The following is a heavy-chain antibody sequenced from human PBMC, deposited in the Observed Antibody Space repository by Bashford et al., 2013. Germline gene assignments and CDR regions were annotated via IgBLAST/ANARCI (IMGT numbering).Heavy chain of an antibody. CDR2: IYWDDDK. CDR3: AHSGSITMVGFDYYYHGMDV. D-gene: IGHD3-10*01. V-gene: IGHV2-5*02. Sequence: SGPTLVKPTQTLTLTCTFSGFSLSTSGVGVGWIRQPPGKALEWLALIYWDDDKRYSPSLKSRLTITKDTSKNQVVLTMTNMDPVDTATYYCAHSGSITMVGFDYYYHGMDVWGQGDHGHRLL. CDR1: GFSLSTSGVG. J-gene: IGHJ6*02.